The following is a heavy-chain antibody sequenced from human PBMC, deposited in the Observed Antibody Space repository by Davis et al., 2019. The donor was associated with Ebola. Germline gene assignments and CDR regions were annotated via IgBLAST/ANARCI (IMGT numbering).Heavy chain of an antibody. Sequence: GESLKISCAASGFTFSDYYMSWIRQAPGKGLEWVSYISSSSTTMYYADSVKGRFTISRDNAKNSLYLQMNSLRAEDTAVYYCARSLLGNSWSPWWIDPWGQGTLVTVSS. D-gene: IGHD6-13*01. CDR1: GFTFSDYY. CDR2: ISSSSTTM. J-gene: IGHJ5*02. CDR3: ARSLLGNSWSPWWIDP. V-gene: IGHV3-11*01.